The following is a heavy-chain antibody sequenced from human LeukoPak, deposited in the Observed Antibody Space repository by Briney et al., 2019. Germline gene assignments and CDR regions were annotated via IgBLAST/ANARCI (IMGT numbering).Heavy chain of an antibody. CDR3: ARDVGYYYMDV. V-gene: IGHV3-7*01. J-gene: IGHJ6*03. Sequence: GGSLRLSCVASGFTFSSNWMSWVRQAPGKGLEWVGNIQPDGSEQYPVDSVKGRFTISRDNAKNSLYLQMNSLRAEDTAVYYCARDVGYYYMDVWGKGTTVTVSS. CDR2: IQPDGSEQ. D-gene: IGHD1-26*01. CDR1: GFTFSSNW.